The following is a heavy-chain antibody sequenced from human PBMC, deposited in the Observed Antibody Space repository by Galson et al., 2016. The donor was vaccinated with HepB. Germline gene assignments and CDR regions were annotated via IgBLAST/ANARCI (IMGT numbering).Heavy chain of an antibody. CDR1: GGSITNGGFY. CDR2: IYTSGIT. CDR3: ARGAVVVTDVYYYAMDV. Sequence: SLTCTVSGGSITNGGFYWAWIRQPAGKGLEWIGQIYTSGITHYKPSLNSRVTISLDTSKNQLSLKLRSVTAADTAIYYCARGAVVVTDVYYYAMDVWGKGTTVIISS. J-gene: IGHJ6*04. D-gene: IGHD2-21*02. V-gene: IGHV4-61*09.